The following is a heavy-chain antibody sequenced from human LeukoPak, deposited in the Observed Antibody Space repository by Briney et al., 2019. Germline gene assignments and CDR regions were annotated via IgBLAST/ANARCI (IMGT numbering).Heavy chain of an antibody. CDR2: IRSKAYGGTT. J-gene: IGHJ4*02. Sequence: PGRSLRLSCTASGFTFGDYDMSWFRQAPGKGLEWVGFIRSKAYGGTTEYAASVSGRFTVSRDDSKSIAYLQMNSLKTDDTAVYYCSRDFSSNWYGTIDYWGQGTLVTVSS. V-gene: IGHV3-49*03. D-gene: IGHD6-13*01. CDR1: GFTFGDYD. CDR3: SRDFSSNWYGTIDY.